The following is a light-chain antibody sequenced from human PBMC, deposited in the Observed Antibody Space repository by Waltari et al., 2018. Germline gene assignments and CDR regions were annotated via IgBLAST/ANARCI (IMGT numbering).Light chain of an antibody. J-gene: IGLJ2*01. V-gene: IGLV1-47*01. CDR3: AAWDNSLSGVL. CDR1: SSSTESHH. CDR2: RDN. Sequence: QSVLTQSPSASGTPWQRVTIPCSGSSSSTESHHVFWYQQIPGTAPKLLIFRDNMRPSGVPDRFSASKSGTSAALAISGLRSEDEADYYCAAWDNSLSGVLFGGGTKLTVL.